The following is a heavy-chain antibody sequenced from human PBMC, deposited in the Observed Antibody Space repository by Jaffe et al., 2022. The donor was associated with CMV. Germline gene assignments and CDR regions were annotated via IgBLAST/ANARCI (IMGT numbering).Heavy chain of an antibody. V-gene: IGHV4-39*01. CDR2: IYYSGST. CDR1: GGSISSSSYY. J-gene: IGHJ6*03. D-gene: IGHD3-22*01. Sequence: QLQLQESGPGLVKPSETLSLTCTVSGGSISSSSYYWGWIRQPPGKGLEWIGSIYYSGSTYYNPSLKSRVTISVDTSKNQFSLKLSSVTAADTAVYYCASHRTEYDSSGYYYYYYYMDVWGKGTTVTVSS. CDR3: ASHRTEYDSSGYYYYYYYMDV.